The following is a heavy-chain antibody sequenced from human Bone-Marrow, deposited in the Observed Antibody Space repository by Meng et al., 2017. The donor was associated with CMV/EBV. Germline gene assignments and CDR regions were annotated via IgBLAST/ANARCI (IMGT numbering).Heavy chain of an antibody. J-gene: IGHJ4*02. CDR3: TRDSEYCSSTSCQYEGNDY. Sequence: QTLSLTCSASGFHFDDYAMSGVRQAPGKGLGWVGFIRSKAYCWTTEYAASVKGIFTISRNDSKSIAYLQMNSLKTEDTAVYYCTRDSEYCSSTSCQYEGNDYWGQGTLVTVSS. D-gene: IGHD2-2*01. V-gene: IGHV3-49*04. CDR2: IRSKAYCWTT. CDR1: GFHFDDYA.